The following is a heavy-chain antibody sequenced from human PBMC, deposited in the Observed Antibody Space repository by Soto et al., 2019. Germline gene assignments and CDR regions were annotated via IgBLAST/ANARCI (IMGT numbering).Heavy chain of an antibody. CDR3: ARDGNVGDYFDY. CDR1: GGSVSSGSYC. D-gene: IGHD3-16*01. V-gene: IGHV4-61*01. Sequence: SETLSLTCAVSGGSVSSGSYCWSWIRQPPGKGLEWIGYIYYSGSTNYNPSLKSRVTISVDTSKNQFSLKLSSVTAADTAVYYCARDGNVGDYFDYWGQGTLVTVSS. CDR2: IYYSGST. J-gene: IGHJ4*02.